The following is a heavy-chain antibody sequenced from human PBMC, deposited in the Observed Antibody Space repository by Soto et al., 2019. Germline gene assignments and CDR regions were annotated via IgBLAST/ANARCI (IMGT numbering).Heavy chain of an antibody. Sequence: LRLSCAASEFTFSFYTMYWVRQVPGKGLEWVAVISYDGSNKYYADSVKGRFTASRDNSKNTLYLQMNRLTAEDTADYYCARGGCSSTSCYRRYYYYAMDVWGQGTTVTVSS. D-gene: IGHD2-2*02. CDR1: EFTFSFYT. CDR3: ARGGCSSTSCYRRYYYYAMDV. CDR2: ISYDGSNK. V-gene: IGHV3-30-3*01. J-gene: IGHJ6*02.